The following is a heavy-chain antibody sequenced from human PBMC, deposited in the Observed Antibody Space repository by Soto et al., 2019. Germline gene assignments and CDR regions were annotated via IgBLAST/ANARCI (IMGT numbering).Heavy chain of an antibody. Sequence: SETLSLTCTVSGVSVSTNTQYWGWIRQSPGKGLEWIGSIYYSERTSYNSGSTYYSPSLKSRVTISGDTSKSQFSLKLSSVTAADTAVYYCARHTRNQFDPWGQGTLVTVSS. J-gene: IGHJ5*02. CDR1: GVSVSTNTQY. CDR2: IYYSERTSYNSGST. CDR3: ARHTRNQFDP. V-gene: IGHV4-39*01.